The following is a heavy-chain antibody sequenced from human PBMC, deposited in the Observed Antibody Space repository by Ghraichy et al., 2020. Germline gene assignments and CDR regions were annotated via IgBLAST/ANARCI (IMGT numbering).Heavy chain of an antibody. CDR3: ARAKDNRNDLRREDV. CDR1: GFIFSDHY. J-gene: IGHJ6*02. Sequence: GGSLRLSCAASGFIFSDHYMDWVRQAPGKGLEWVGRSRIKAKGYSTEYAASVKGRFTISRDESKNSMYLQMNSLKTEDTAVYYCARAKDNRNDLRREDVWAQGITVTV. CDR2: SRIKAKGYST. D-gene: IGHD1-1*01. V-gene: IGHV3-72*01.